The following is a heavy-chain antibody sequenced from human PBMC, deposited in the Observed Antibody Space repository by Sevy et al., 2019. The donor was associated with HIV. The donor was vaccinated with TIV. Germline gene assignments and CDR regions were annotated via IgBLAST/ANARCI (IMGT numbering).Heavy chain of an antibody. Sequence: GGSLRLSCAASGFAFYDYSMSWIRQAPGKGLEWVATLSFGCGKIKYVDSVKGRFTISRDNSKNSFYLQMDNLRVEDTALYYCAREGCTRPHDYWGQGTRVTVSS. CDR3: AREGCTRPHDY. J-gene: IGHJ4*02. D-gene: IGHD2-8*01. V-gene: IGHV3-23*01. CDR1: GFAFYDYS. CDR2: LSFGCGKI.